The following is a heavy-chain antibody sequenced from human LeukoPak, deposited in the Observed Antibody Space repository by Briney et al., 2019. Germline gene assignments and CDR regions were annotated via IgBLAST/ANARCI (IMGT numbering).Heavy chain of an antibody. CDR2: IIPILGIA. CDR1: GGTFSSYA. V-gene: IGHV1-69*04. D-gene: IGHD6-19*01. J-gene: IGHJ4*02. Sequence: ASVKVSCKASGGTFSSYAISWVRQAPGQGLEWMGRIIPILGIANYAQKFQGRVTITADKSTSTAYMELSSLRSEDTAVYYCAFSSGWRQQRDYWGQGTLVTVSS. CDR3: AFSSGWRQQRDY.